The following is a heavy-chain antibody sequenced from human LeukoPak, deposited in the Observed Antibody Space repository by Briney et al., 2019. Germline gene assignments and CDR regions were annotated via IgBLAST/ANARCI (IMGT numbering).Heavy chain of an antibody. CDR1: GYAFTSYG. CDR2: ISAYNGNT. V-gene: IGHV1-18*01. D-gene: IGHD2-2*01. J-gene: IGHJ5*02. Sequence: GASVKVSCKASGYAFTSYGISWVRQAPGQGLEWMGWISAYNGNTNYAQKLQGRVTMTTDTSTSTAYMELRSLRSDDTAVYYCAREGSPLYQHWFDPWGQGTLVTVSS. CDR3: AREGSPLYQHWFDP.